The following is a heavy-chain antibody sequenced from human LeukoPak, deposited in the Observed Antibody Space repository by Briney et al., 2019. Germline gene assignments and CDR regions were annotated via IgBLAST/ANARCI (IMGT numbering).Heavy chain of an antibody. J-gene: IGHJ2*01. D-gene: IGHD3-22*01. V-gene: IGHV3-23*01. CDR3: AKCEAYYYDSSGYYEGYFDL. Sequence: GGSLRLSCAASGFTFSSYAMSWVRQAPGKGLEWVSGISGSGGSTYNADSVKGRFTTSRDNSKNTLYLQMNSLRAEDTAVYYCAKCEAYYYDSSGYYEGYFDLWGRGTLVTVSS. CDR1: GFTFSSYA. CDR2: ISGSGGST.